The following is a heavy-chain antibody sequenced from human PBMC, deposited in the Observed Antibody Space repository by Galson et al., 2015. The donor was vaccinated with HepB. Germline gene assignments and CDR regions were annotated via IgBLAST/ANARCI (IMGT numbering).Heavy chain of an antibody. CDR3: ARGGITMVRGVIMNPLNWFDP. Sequence: SVKVSCKASGGTFSSYAISWVRQAPGQGLEWMGGIIPIFGTANYAQKFQGRVTITADESTSTAYMELSSLRSEDTAVYYCARGGITMVRGVIMNPLNWFDPWGQGTLVTVSS. CDR2: IIPIFGTA. CDR1: GGTFSSYA. J-gene: IGHJ5*02. V-gene: IGHV1-69*13. D-gene: IGHD3-10*01.